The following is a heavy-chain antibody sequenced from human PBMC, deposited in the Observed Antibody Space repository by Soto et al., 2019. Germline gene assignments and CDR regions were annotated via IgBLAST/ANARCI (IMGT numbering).Heavy chain of an antibody. J-gene: IGHJ5*02. V-gene: IGHV4-59*12. CDR1: GGSISSYY. Sequence: SETLSLTCTVSGGSISSYYWSWIRQPPGKGLEWIGYIYYSGSTNYNPSLKSRVTISVDRSKNQFSLKLSSVTAADTAVYYCARVREPFCGGACYPQTPNWFDPWGQGPLVTV. CDR3: ARVREPFCGGACYPQTPNWFDP. D-gene: IGHD2-21*02. CDR2: IYYSGST.